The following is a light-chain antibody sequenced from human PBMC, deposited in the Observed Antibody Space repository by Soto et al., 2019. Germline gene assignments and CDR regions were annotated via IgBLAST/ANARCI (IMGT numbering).Light chain of an antibody. Sequence: EIVLTQFPGTLSLSPGERATLSCRASQSVTSNSLAWYQQKVGQAPRLLIYGASSRATGIPDRFSGSGSGTDFTLTISRLEPEDFAVYYCQQYGSSPRTFGQGTLLEIK. J-gene: IGKJ5*01. CDR1: QSVTSNS. CDR2: GAS. V-gene: IGKV3-20*01. CDR3: QQYGSSPRT.